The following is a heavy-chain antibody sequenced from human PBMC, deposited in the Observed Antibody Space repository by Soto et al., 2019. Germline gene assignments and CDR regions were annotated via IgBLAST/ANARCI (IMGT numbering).Heavy chain of an antibody. CDR1: GFTFDDYA. D-gene: IGHD3-10*01. CDR2: ISWNGAAT. CDR3: ANLPLYGSGFDC. Sequence: EAQLVESGGGLVQPGRSLRLSCVASGFTFDDYAIHWVRQAPGKGLEWVSGISWNGAATGYGDSVKGRFTISRDNAKNSLYLQMSRLRTEDTAIYYCANLPLYGSGFDCWGQGTLVTVSS. V-gene: IGHV3-9*01. J-gene: IGHJ4*02.